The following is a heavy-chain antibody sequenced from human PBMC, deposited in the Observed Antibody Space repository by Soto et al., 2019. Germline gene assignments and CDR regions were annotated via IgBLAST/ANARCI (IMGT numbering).Heavy chain of an antibody. J-gene: IGHJ3*02. CDR3: ERNDYGDYNDAFDI. D-gene: IGHD4-17*01. CDR1: GVSISSGGYY. CDR2: IYYSGST. Sequence: SETLSLTCTVSGVSISSGGYYWSWIRQHPGKGLEWIGYIYYSGSTYYNPSLKSRVTISVDTSKNKFSLKLSSVTAADTAVYYCERNDYGDYNDAFDIWGQGTMVTASS. V-gene: IGHV4-31*03.